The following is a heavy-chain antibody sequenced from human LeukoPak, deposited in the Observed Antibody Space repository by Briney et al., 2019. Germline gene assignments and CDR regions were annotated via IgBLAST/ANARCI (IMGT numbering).Heavy chain of an antibody. CDR1: GGSISSGGYY. D-gene: IGHD4-17*01. J-gene: IGHJ5*02. Sequence: SQTPSLTCTVSGGSISSGGYYWSWIRQHPGKGLEWIGYIYYSGNTYYNPSLKSRVTISVDTSKNQFSLKLSSVTAADTAVYYCARVLDYVRWFDPWGQGTLVSVSS. CDR3: ARVLDYVRWFDP. CDR2: IYYSGNT. V-gene: IGHV4-31*03.